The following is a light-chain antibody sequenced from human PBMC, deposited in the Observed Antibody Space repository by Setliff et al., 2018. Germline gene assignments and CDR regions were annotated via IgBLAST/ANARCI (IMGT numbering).Light chain of an antibody. CDR1: GSNIGSNT. CDR3: AAWDDSLSGHYV. CDR2: RNN. J-gene: IGLJ1*01. V-gene: IGLV1-44*01. Sequence: QSVLTQPPSASGTPGQRVTISCSGSGSNIGSNTVNWYQQLPGTAPKLLIYRNNQRPSGVPDRFSGSKSGTSASLAISGLQSEDEADYYCAAWDDSLSGHYVFGTGTKVTVL.